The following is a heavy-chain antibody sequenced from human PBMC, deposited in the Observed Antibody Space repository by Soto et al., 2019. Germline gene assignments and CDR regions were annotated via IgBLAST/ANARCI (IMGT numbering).Heavy chain of an antibody. V-gene: IGHV3-48*03. J-gene: IGHJ4*02. D-gene: IGHD5-12*01. CDR3: ARDREYSGYDY. CDR1: GFTFSSYE. Sequence: GGSLRLSCAASGFTFSSYEMNWVRQAPGKGLEWVSYISSSGSTIYYADSVKGRFTISRDNAKNSLYLQMNSLRAEDTAVYYCARDREYSGYDYWGQGTLVTVSS. CDR2: ISSSGSTI.